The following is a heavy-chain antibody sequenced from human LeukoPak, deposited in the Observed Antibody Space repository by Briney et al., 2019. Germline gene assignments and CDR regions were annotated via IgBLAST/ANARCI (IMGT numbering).Heavy chain of an antibody. CDR3: ARWSSGWEFDY. J-gene: IGHJ4*02. CDR2: IKEDGTEK. D-gene: IGHD6-19*01. Sequence: QLVESGGGLVQPRGSLRLSCAASGFTFSSSWMTWVRQAPGKGLEWVAHIKEDGTEKYYVDSVKGRFTISRDNAKNSVYLQMNSLRAEDTAVYYCARWSSGWEFDYWGQGTLVSVSS. V-gene: IGHV3-7*05. CDR1: GFTFSSSW.